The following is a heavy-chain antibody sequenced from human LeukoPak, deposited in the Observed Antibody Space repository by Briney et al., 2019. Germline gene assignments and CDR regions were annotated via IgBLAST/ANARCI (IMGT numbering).Heavy chain of an antibody. CDR1: GGSISSYY. Sequence: PSETLSLTCTVSGGSISSYYWSWIRQPPGKGLEWIGYIYYSGTTNYNPTLKSRVTILVDTSKNQFSLKLSSVTAADTAVYYCARAQLWPSGTIDCWGQGTLVTVSS. J-gene: IGHJ4*02. CDR3: ARAQLWPSGTIDC. CDR2: IYYSGTT. V-gene: IGHV4-59*12. D-gene: IGHD5-18*01.